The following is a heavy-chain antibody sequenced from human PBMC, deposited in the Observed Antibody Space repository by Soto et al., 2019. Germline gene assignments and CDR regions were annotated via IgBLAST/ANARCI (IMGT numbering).Heavy chain of an antibody. D-gene: IGHD3-10*01. CDR3: ARSITMVRGVSNWFEP. CDR2: IIPIFGTA. Sequence: SVKVSCKASGGTFSSYAISWVRQAPGQGLEWMGGIIPIFGTANYAQKFQGRVTITADKSTSTAYMELSSLRSEDTAVYYCARSITMVRGVSNWFEPWGQGTLVTVSS. J-gene: IGHJ5*02. V-gene: IGHV1-69*06. CDR1: GGTFSSYA.